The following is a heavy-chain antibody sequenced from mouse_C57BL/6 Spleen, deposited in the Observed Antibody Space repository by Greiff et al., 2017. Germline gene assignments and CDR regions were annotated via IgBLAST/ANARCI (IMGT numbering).Heavy chain of an antibody. Sequence: QLQQSGPELVKPGASVKISCKASGYSFTDYNMNWVKQSNGKSLEWIGVINPNYGTTSYNQKFKGKATLTADQSYSTAYMQLNSLTSEDSAVYYCARGDDYDEGSAWFAYWGQRPLVTVAA. J-gene: IGHJ3*01. CDR1: GYSFTDYN. D-gene: IGHD2-4*01. CDR3: ARGDDYDEGSAWFAY. CDR2: INPNYGTT. V-gene: IGHV1-39*01.